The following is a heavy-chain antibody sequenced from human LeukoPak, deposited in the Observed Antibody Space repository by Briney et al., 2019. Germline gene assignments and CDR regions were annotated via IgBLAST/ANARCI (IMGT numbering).Heavy chain of an antibody. CDR3: AEPYHSSGWMSRFDY. V-gene: IGHV3-23*01. D-gene: IGHD6-19*01. CDR1: GFTFSSYA. CDR2: ISGSGGST. J-gene: IGHJ4*02. Sequence: PGGSLRLSCAASGFTFSSYAMSWVRQAPGKGLEWVSAISGSGGSTYYADSVKGRFTISRDNSKNTLYLQMNSLRAEDTAVYYCAEPYHSSGWMSRFDYWGQGTLVTVSS.